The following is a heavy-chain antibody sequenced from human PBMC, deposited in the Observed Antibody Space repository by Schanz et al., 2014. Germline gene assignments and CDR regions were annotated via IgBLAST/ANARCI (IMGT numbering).Heavy chain of an antibody. Sequence: GQLAESGGGLVQPGGSLRLSCGGSGFTFSDYYMSWIRQAPGKGLEWVSYISGTTTYTNYADSVKGRFTISRDNSKNTLYLQMNSLRAEDTSEYFCARVRRRIATPSTPSFRNYYYYAMDVWGQGTTVTVSS. CDR3: ARVRRRIATPSTPSFRNYYYYAMDV. CDR2: ISGTTTYT. D-gene: IGHD6-13*01. J-gene: IGHJ6*02. V-gene: IGHV3-11*06. CDR1: GFTFSDYY.